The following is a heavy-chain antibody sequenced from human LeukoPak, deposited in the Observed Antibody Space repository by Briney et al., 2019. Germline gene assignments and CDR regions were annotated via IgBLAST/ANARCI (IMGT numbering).Heavy chain of an antibody. CDR2: IYYSGST. Sequence: SETLSLTCTVSGGSISSSSYYWGWIRQPPGKGLEWIGSIYYSGSTYYNPSLKSRVTISVDTSKNQFSLKLSSVTAADTAVYYCARDHIAAASHWGQGTLVTVSS. CDR1: GGSISSSSYY. J-gene: IGHJ4*02. CDR3: ARDHIAAASH. D-gene: IGHD6-13*01. V-gene: IGHV4-39*02.